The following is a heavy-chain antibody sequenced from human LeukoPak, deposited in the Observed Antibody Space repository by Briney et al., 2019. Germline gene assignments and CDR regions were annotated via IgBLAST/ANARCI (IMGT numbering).Heavy chain of an antibody. D-gene: IGHD6-25*01. Sequence: GGSLRLSCAASGFSVSNNYMTWVRQAPGKGLEWVSVIYSDGTRYYRDSVTGRFTISRDNSKNTLYLQMNSLRVEDTALYYCAKIKSGIDSWGQGTLVTVSS. CDR3: AKIKSGIDS. J-gene: IGHJ4*02. CDR2: IYSDGTR. CDR1: GFSVSNNY. V-gene: IGHV3-53*01.